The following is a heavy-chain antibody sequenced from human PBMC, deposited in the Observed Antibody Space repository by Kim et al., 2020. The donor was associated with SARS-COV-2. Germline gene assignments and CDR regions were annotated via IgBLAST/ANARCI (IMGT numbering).Heavy chain of an antibody. J-gene: IGHJ6*03. CDR3: ARLNDGLYYYYYMDV. D-gene: IGHD1-1*01. V-gene: IGHV4-59*01. Sequence: SLKSRVTISVDTSKNQFSLKLSSVTAADTAVYYCARLNDGLYYYYYMDVWGKGTTVTVSS.